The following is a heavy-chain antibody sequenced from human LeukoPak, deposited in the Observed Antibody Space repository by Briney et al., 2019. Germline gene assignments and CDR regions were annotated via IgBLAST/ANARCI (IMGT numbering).Heavy chain of an antibody. Sequence: GGSLRLSCAASGFTFSNYAMTWVRQAPGKGLEWVSAISGSGGATFYADSVKGRYTISRDNSKNTLYLQMSSLRAEDTAVYYCAKRGQPVTTPFEDWGQGTLVTVSS. D-gene: IGHD4-17*01. V-gene: IGHV3-23*01. J-gene: IGHJ4*02. CDR1: GFTFSNYA. CDR2: ISGSGGAT. CDR3: AKRGQPVTTPFED.